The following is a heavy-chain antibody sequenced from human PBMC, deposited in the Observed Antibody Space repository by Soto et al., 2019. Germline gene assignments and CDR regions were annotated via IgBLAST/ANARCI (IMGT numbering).Heavy chain of an antibody. CDR2: IIPIIGII. Sequence: QVQLVQSGAEVKKPGSSVKVSCKASGGTFSTYTITCVRQAPGQGLEWMGRIIPIIGIINYAQKFQGRVTISADKFTGTAYMELTGLRSDDTAVYYCAGDPDSHYNDSHASSYPWGQGTLVTVSS. CDR3: AGDPDSHYNDSHASSYP. CDR1: GGTFSTYT. V-gene: IGHV1-69*08. J-gene: IGHJ5*02. D-gene: IGHD4-4*01.